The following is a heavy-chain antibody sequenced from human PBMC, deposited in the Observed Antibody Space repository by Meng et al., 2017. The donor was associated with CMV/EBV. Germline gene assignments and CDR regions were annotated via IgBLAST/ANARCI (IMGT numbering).Heavy chain of an antibody. J-gene: IGHJ6*02. V-gene: IGHV3-74*01. CDR2: INSDGSST. CDR1: GFTFSSYW. CDR3: ARDHRSMDV. Sequence: GESLKISCAASGFTFSSYWMHWVRQAPGKGPVWVSRINSDGSSTSYADSVKGRFTISRDNAKNTLYLQMNSLRAEDTVVYYCARDHRSMDVWGQGTTVTVSS.